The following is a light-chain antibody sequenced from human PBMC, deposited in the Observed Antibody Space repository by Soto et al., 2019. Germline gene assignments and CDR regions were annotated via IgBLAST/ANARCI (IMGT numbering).Light chain of an antibody. CDR1: QSVNNF. V-gene: IGKV3-11*01. Sequence: EILLTQSPATLSLSPGERATLSCRASQSVNNFLAWYQQKPGQAPRLLIFDASYRATGIPGRFSGSGSGTEFTLTISSLQPDDFATYYCQQYHSRRTFGQGTKVDIK. J-gene: IGKJ1*01. CDR3: QQYHSRRT. CDR2: DAS.